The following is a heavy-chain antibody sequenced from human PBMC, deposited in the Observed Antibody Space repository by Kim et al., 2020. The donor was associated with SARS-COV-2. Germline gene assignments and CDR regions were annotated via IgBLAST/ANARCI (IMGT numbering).Heavy chain of an antibody. CDR2: ISNDGSNK. J-gene: IGHJ3*02. V-gene: IGHV3-30*18. D-gene: IGHD6-19*01. Sequence: GGSLRLSCAASGFTVSSYGMHWVRQAPGKGLEWVTVISNDGSNKYYTDSVKGRFTVSRDNSKNTLYLQMNSLRAEDTAVYYCAKDRASAWDSSGWYVAFDIWGQGTMVTVSS. CDR1: GFTVSSYG. CDR3: AKDRASAWDSSGWYVAFDI.